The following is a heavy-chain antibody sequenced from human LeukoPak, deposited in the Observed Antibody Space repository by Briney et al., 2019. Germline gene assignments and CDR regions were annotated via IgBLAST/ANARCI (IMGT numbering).Heavy chain of an antibody. CDR3: ARGRARWELPDYYYFDY. D-gene: IGHD1-26*01. CDR2: INPNSGGT. J-gene: IGHJ4*02. V-gene: IGHV1-2*02. Sequence: ASVNVSCMASGYTFTGYYMHWVRPAPGQGLEWMGWINPNSGGTNYAQKFQGRVTMTRDTSISTAYMELSRLRSDDTAVYYCARGRARWELPDYYYFDYWGQGTLVTVSS. CDR1: GYTFTGYY.